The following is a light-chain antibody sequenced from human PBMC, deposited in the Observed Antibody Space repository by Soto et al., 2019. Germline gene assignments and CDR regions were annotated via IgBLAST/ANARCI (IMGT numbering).Light chain of an antibody. J-gene: IGKJ2*01. CDR2: DAS. CDR1: QGISSA. V-gene: IGKV1D-13*01. CDR3: HQFNNYLPYT. Sequence: AIQLTQSPSSLSASVGDRVTITCRASQGISSALAWYQQKPGKAPKLLIYDASSLESGVPSRFSGSGSGTNFTLTISSLQPEDFATYYCHQFNNYLPYTFGQGTKLEIK.